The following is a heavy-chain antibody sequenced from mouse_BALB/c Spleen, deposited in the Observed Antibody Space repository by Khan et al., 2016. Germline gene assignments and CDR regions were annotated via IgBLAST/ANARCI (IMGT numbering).Heavy chain of an antibody. J-gene: IGHJ3*01. D-gene: IGHD1-1*01. CDR3: AEDYYGSNWFAY. CDR2: INTSTGEP. Sequence: QIQLVQSGPELKKPGETVKISCKASGYTFTNYGMNWVKQAPGKGLKWMGWINTSTGEPTYAEEFKGRFAFSLETSASTAYLQINNLQNEDTATYFCAEDYYGSNWFAYWGQGTLVTVSA. CDR1: GYTFTNYG. V-gene: IGHV9-3*02.